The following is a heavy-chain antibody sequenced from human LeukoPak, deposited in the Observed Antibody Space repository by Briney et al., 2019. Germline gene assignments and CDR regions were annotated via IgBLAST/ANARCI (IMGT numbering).Heavy chain of an antibody. J-gene: IGHJ4*02. V-gene: IGHV1-18*01. Sequence: GASVKVSCKASGYNFFNFAISWVRQAPGQGLEWMGWTRISNGDTQYAQKFQGRVTMTTGTSTDTASLELRGLRSDDTAVYYCVRDCAATNCYTNYWGQGTLVTVSS. CDR2: TRISNGDT. CDR1: GYNFFNFA. CDR3: VRDCAATNCYTNY. D-gene: IGHD2-2*02.